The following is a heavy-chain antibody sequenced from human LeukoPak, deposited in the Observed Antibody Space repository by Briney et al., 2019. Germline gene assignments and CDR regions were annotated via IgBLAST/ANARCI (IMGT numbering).Heavy chain of an antibody. D-gene: IGHD5-12*01. V-gene: IGHV3-43*01. Sequence: GGSLRLSCAASGFTFDDYTMRWVRQAPGKGLEWVSLISWDGGSTYYADSVKGRFTISRDNSKNSLYLQMNSLRTEDTALYYCAKEGGGYSGYVRPPLDYWGQGTLVTVSS. J-gene: IGHJ4*02. CDR1: GFTFDDYT. CDR2: ISWDGGST. CDR3: AKEGGGYSGYVRPPLDY.